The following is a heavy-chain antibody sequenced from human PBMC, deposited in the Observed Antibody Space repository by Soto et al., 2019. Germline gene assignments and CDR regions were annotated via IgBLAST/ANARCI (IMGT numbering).Heavy chain of an antibody. CDR2: TYYRSKWYN. Sequence: PSPTLSLTCAISGDSVSSNSAAWNWIRQSPSRGLEWLGRTYYRSKWYNDYAVSVKSRITINPDTSKNQFSLQLNSVTPEDTAVYYCARVPELRIYYYYGMDVWGQGTTVTVSS. V-gene: IGHV6-1*01. CDR3: ARVPELRIYYYYGMDV. D-gene: IGHD1-26*01. CDR1: GDSVSSNSAA. J-gene: IGHJ6*02.